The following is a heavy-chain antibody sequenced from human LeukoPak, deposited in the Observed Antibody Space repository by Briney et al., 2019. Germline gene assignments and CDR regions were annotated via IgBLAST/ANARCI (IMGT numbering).Heavy chain of an antibody. J-gene: IGHJ4*02. Sequence: GGSLRLSCAASGFTFSSYAMSWVRQAPGKGLEWVSAISGSGGSTYYADSVKGRFTISRDNSKNTLYLQMNSLRAEDTAVYYCDSSGWYGRFDYWGQGTLVTVSS. CDR1: GFTFSSYA. CDR2: ISGSGGST. D-gene: IGHD6-19*01. V-gene: IGHV3-23*01. CDR3: DSSGWYGRFDY.